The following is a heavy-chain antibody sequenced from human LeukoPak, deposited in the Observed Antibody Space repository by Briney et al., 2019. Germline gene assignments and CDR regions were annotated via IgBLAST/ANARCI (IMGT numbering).Heavy chain of an antibody. CDR1: GYTFTGYY. CDR2: VNPTSGGT. D-gene: IGHD6-19*01. J-gene: IGHJ3*02. V-gene: IGHV1-2*02. CDR3: ARAGIAVAGDAFDI. Sequence: ASMKVSCKASGYTFTGYYMHWVRQAPGQGLEWMGWVNPTSGGTNYAQKFQGRVTMTRDTSISTAYMELSRLRSDDTAVYYCARAGIAVAGDAFDIWGQGTMVTVSS.